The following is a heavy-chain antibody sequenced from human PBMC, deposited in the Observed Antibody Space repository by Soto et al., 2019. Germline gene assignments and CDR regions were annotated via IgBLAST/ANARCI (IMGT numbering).Heavy chain of an antibody. CDR1: GGSISSYY. V-gene: IGHV4-59*08. CDR2: VYYSGST. D-gene: IGHD6-13*01. CDR3: ARHELAEPYYFDY. J-gene: IGHJ4*02. Sequence: SLTCTVSGGSISSYYWSWIRQPPGKGLEWIGYVYYSGSTNYNPSLKSRVTISVDTSKNQFSLKLSSVTAADTAVYYCARHELAEPYYFDYWGQGTLVTVSS.